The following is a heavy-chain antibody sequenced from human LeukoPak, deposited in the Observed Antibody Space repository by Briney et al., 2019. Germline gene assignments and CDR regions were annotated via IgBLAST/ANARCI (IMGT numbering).Heavy chain of an antibody. CDR3: ARGRITMVLRDYYYYMDV. D-gene: IGHD3-10*01. J-gene: IGHJ6*03. V-gene: IGHV1-69*13. CDR1: GGTFSSYA. Sequence: GASVKVSCKASGGTFSSYAISWVRQAPGQGLEWMGGIIPIFGTANYAQKFQGRVTITADESTSTAYMELSSLRSEDTAVYYCARGRITMVLRDYYYYMDVWGKGTTVTVSS. CDR2: IIPIFGTA.